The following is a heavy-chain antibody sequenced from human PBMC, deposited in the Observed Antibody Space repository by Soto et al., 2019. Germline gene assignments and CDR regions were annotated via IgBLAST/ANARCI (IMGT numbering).Heavy chain of an antibody. CDR1: GFTFSSYA. Sequence: PGGSLRLSCVASGFTFSSYAMTWVRQAPGKGLERVSAISGGDGSPSYADSVKGRFTISRDNSKNTLYLHMNSLRADDTAAYYCAKWHTYNYDSLAFSGFDCWGQGTQVTVSS. CDR2: ISGGDGSP. D-gene: IGHD3-16*01. V-gene: IGHV3-23*01. J-gene: IGHJ4*02. CDR3: AKWHTYNYDSLAFSGFDC.